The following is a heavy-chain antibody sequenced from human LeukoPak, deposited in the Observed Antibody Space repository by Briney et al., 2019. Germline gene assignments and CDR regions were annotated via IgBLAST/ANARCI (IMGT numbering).Heavy chain of an antibody. J-gene: IGHJ3*02. V-gene: IGHV1-24*01. CDR2: FDPEDGEA. D-gene: IGHD3-22*01. Sequence: GASVKVSCKVSGSTLTELSMHWVRQAPGEGLEWMGGFDPEDGEAIYAQKFQGRVTITADKSTSTAYMELSSLRSEDTAVYYCASNHYDSSGYGPHAFDIWGQGTMVTVSS. CDR3: ASNHYDSSGYGPHAFDI. CDR1: GSTLTELS.